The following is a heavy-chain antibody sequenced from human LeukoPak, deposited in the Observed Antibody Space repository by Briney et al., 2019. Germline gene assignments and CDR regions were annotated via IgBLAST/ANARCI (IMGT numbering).Heavy chain of an antibody. CDR1: GGTFSSYA. V-gene: IGHV1-69*04. CDR3: ARISTISVAGTGAFDP. CDR2: IIPILGIA. Sequence: SVKVSCKASGGTFSSYAISWVRQAPGQGLEWMGRIIPILGIANYAQKFQGRVTITADKSTSTAYMELSSLRSEDTAVYYRARISTISVAGTGAFDPWGQGTLVTVSS. D-gene: IGHD6-19*01. J-gene: IGHJ5*02.